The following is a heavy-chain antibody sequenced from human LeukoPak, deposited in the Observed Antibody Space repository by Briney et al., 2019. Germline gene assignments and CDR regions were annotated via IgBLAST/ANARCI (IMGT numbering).Heavy chain of an antibody. D-gene: IGHD2-15*01. J-gene: IGHJ4*02. CDR3: ARVYCSGGSCYSSFGDYFDY. V-gene: IGHV1-18*01. Sequence: ASVKVSCKASGYTFTSYGISWVRQAPGQGLEWMGWISAYNGNTNYAQKLQGRVTMTTDTSTSTAYMELRSLRSDDTAVYYCARVYCSGGSCYSSFGDYFDYWGQGTLVTVSS. CDR1: GYTFTSYG. CDR2: ISAYNGNT.